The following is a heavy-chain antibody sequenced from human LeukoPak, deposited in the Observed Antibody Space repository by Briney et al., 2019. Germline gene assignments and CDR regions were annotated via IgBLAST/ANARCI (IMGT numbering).Heavy chain of an antibody. D-gene: IGHD3-22*01. V-gene: IGHV1-2*02. CDR3: ARQYYYDSSGYYYYYGMDV. Sequence: GASVKVSCKASGYTFTGYYMHWVRQAPGQGLEWMGWINPNSGGTNYAQKFQGRVTMTRDTSISTAYMELSRLRSDDTAVYYCARQYYYDSSGYYYYYGMDVWGQGTTVTVSS. J-gene: IGHJ6*02. CDR2: INPNSGGT. CDR1: GYTFTGYY.